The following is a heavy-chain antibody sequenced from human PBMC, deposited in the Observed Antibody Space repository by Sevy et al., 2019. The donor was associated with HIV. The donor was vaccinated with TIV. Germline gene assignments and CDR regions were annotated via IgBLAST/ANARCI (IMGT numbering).Heavy chain of an antibody. CDR1: GFSFSIYW. CDR2: INSDGSST. CDR3: VREGVGGYSYGFDY. V-gene: IGHV3-74*03. Sequence: GGPLRLSCAASGFSFSIYWMHWVRQVPGKGLVWVSRINSDGSSTTYADSVKGRFTFSRDNAKNTLFLQMNSLRVEDTAVYYCVREGVGGYSYGFDYWGQGTLVTVSS. D-gene: IGHD5-18*01. J-gene: IGHJ4*02.